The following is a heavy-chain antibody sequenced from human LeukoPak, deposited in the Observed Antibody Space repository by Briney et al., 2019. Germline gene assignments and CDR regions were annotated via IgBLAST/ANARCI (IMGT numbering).Heavy chain of an antibody. CDR1: GFTFSSYE. Sequence: GGSLRLSCAASGFTFSSYEMNWVRQAPGKGLEWVSYISGSGSTIYYADSVKSRFTISRDNAKNSLYLQMNSLRAEDTAVYYCARDGTSCWFDYWGQGTLVTVSS. J-gene: IGHJ4*02. V-gene: IGHV3-48*03. CDR2: ISGSGSTI. CDR3: ARDGTSCWFDY. D-gene: IGHD2-2*01.